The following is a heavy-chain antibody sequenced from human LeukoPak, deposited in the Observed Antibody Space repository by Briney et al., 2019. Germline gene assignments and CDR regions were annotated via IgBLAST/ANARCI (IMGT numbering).Heavy chain of an antibody. CDR2: ISGSGGST. D-gene: IGHD6-13*01. CDR1: GFTFSSYA. CDR3: AKSLYSSSFQPTFDY. V-gene: IGHV3-23*01. J-gene: IGHJ4*02. Sequence: GGSLRLSCAASGFTFSSYAMSWVRQAPGKGLEWVSAISGSGGSTYYADSVKGRFTISRDNSKNTLYLQMNSLRVEDTAVYYCAKSLYSSSFQPTFDYWGQGTLVTVSS.